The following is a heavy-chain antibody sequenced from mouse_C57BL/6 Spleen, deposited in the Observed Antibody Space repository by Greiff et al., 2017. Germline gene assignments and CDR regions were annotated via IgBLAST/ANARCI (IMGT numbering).Heavy chain of an antibody. Sequence: VQLQQSGAELVRPGTSVKVSCKASGYAFTNYLIEWVKQRPGQGLEWIGVINPGSGGTNYNEKFKGKATLTADKSSSTAYMQLSSLTSEDSAVYFCARSIYYGNSYYFDYWGQGTTLTVSS. V-gene: IGHV1-54*01. D-gene: IGHD2-1*01. CDR2: INPGSGGT. CDR3: ARSIYYGNSYYFDY. J-gene: IGHJ2*01. CDR1: GYAFTNYL.